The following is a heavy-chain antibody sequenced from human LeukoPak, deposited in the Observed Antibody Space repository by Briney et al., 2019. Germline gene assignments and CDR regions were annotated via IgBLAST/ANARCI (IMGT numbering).Heavy chain of an antibody. CDR1: GRSISFYS. V-gene: IGHV4-59*01. D-gene: IGHD3-22*01. J-gene: IGHJ3*02. CDR3: ARDYDGGAFDI. CDR2: ISHSGST. Sequence: PSETLSLTCTVSGRSISFYSWTWIRQSPGKGLEWIGSISHSGSTNCNPSLKSRVTISLDTSENHFSLKLSSVTAADTAVYYCARDYDGGAFDIWGQGTLVTVSS.